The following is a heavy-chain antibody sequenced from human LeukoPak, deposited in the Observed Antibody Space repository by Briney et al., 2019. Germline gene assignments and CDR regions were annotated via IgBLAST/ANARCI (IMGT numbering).Heavy chain of an antibody. CDR1: GYTFTSYY. CDR3: ARDRIGGSSGYYCRPLDN. V-gene: IGHV1-46*03. D-gene: IGHD3-22*01. CDR2: INPSGGST. Sequence: ASVKVSCKASGYTFTSYYMHWVRQAPGQGLEWMGIINPSGGSTSYAQKFQGRVTMTRDTSTSTVYMELSSLRSEDTAVYYCARDRIGGSSGYYCRPLDNWGQGALVTVSS. J-gene: IGHJ4*02.